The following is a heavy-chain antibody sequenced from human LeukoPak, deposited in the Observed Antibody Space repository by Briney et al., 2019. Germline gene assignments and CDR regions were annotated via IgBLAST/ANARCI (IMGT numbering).Heavy chain of an antibody. D-gene: IGHD3-10*01. CDR1: GGSIISYY. CDR3: ARGPPGGQFDP. CDR2: IYYSGST. J-gene: IGHJ5*02. V-gene: IGHV4-59*01. Sequence: PSETLSLTCSVSGGSIISYYWTWIRQPPGKRLEWIGYIYYSGSTNYNPSLKSRVTISVDTSNNQFSLKLSSVTAADTAVYYCARGPPGGQFDPWGQGTLVTVSS.